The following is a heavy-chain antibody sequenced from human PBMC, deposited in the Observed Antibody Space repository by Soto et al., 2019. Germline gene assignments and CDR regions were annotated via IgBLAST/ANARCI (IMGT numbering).Heavy chain of an antibody. CDR3: ARHVPYCSDTSHCAYGMDV. J-gene: IGHJ6*02. V-gene: IGHV4-59*08. Sequence: SETLSLTCTLSGGSSSSYYWSWIRQPPGKGLEWIGYIYYSGSTNYNPSLKSRVTISVDTSKNQFSLKLSSVTAADTAVYYCARHVPYCSDTSHCAYGMDVWGQGTTVTVS. D-gene: IGHD2-2*01. CDR1: GGSSSSYY. CDR2: IYYSGST.